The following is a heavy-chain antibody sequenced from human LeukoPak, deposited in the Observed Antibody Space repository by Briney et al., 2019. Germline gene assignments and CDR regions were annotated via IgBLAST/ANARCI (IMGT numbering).Heavy chain of an antibody. J-gene: IGHJ6*03. CDR3: ARVFSGWYGNYMDV. V-gene: IGHV3-7*01. CDR2: INQDGSKK. Sequence: GGSLRLSCAASGFTFSTYWMIWVRQAPGKGLEWVANINQDGSKKYYVDSIKGRFTISRDNAKNSLYLQMISLRAEDTALYYCARVFSGWYGNYMDVWGKGTTVTVSS. CDR1: GFTFSTYW. D-gene: IGHD6-19*01.